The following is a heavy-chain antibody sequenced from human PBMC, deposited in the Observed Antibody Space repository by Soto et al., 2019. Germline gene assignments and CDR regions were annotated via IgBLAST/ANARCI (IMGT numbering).Heavy chain of an antibody. V-gene: IGHV2-5*02. CDR3: VRSSAARPLTIDY. Sequence: QITLKESCPTLVKPKHTLTLTCTFSGFSLTTSGVGVAWIRQPPGKGLEWLALIYWDEELRYRPSLKSRITLTKDTSKKQVVLTMTNMDPVDTATYYCVRSSAARPLTIDYWGQGILVTVSS. J-gene: IGHJ4*02. D-gene: IGHD6-6*01. CDR1: GFSLTTSGVG. CDR2: IYWDEEL.